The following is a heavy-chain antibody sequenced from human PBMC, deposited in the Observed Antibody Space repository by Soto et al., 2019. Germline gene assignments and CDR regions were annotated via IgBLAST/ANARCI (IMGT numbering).Heavy chain of an antibody. J-gene: IGHJ4*02. CDR1: GFRFSTND. V-gene: IGHV3-23*01. Sequence: VQLLESGGGLVQPGGSLRLSCTASGFRFSTNDMSWVRQTPGKGLEWVSAIGTGTDTYYADSVKGRFTISRDVSKNKLYLQMNNLRAEDTAVYHCAKKGADGVPTRPCFEYWGQGTLVTVSS. CDR2: IGTGTDT. D-gene: IGHD5-12*01. CDR3: AKKGADGVPTRPCFEY.